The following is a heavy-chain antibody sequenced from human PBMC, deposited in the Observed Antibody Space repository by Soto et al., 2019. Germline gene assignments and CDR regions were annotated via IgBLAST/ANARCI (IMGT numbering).Heavy chain of an antibody. Sequence: WASVKVSCKVSGYTLTELSMHWVRQAPGKGLEWMGGFDPEDGETIYAQKFQGRVTMTEDTSTDTAYMELSSLRSEDTAVYYCATVLEDCSGGSCFLNFDYWGQGTLVTVSS. CDR3: ATVLEDCSGGSCFLNFDY. CDR2: FDPEDGET. D-gene: IGHD2-15*01. J-gene: IGHJ4*02. V-gene: IGHV1-24*01. CDR1: GYTLTELS.